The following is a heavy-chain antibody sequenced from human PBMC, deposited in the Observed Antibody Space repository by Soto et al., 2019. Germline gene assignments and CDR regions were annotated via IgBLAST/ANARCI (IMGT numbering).Heavy chain of an antibody. CDR3: AKGGGDYGSGSYPFWY. V-gene: IGHV3-23*01. CDR2: VSSSGGSA. J-gene: IGHJ4*02. D-gene: IGHD3-10*01. Sequence: EVQLLESGGGLVQPGGSLRLSCAASGFTFSCYAMSWVRRAPGKGLESLSTVSSSGGSAYYADSVKSLFTISRDNSKNKLYQQMNSLRAEDTAVYYCAKGGGDYGSGSYPFWYWGQGTLVTVSS. CDR1: GFTFSCYA.